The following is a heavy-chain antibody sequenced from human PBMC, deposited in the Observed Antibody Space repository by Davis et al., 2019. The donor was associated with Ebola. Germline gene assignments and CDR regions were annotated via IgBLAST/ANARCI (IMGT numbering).Heavy chain of an antibody. Sequence: PSETLSLTCAVSGGSISSGGYSWSWIRQPPGKGLEWIGYIYHSGSTYYNPSLKSRVTISVDRSKNQFSLKLSSVTAADTAVYYCARARGLEQDYGWFDPWGQGTLVTVSS. CDR2: IYHSGST. J-gene: IGHJ5*02. D-gene: IGHD1/OR15-1a*01. CDR3: ARARGLEQDYGWFDP. CDR1: GGSISSGGYS. V-gene: IGHV4-30-2*01.